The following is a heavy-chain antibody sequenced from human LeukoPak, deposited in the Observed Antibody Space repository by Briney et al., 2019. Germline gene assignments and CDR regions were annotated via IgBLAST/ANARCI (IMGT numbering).Heavy chain of an antibody. Sequence: GGSLRLSCAASGFTFDDYIMHWVRQAPGKGLEWVSLISWDGGSTYYADSVKGRFTISRDNSKNSLYLQMNSLRTEDTALYYCAKGGPLWFGEFPLDYWGQGTLVTVSS. J-gene: IGHJ4*02. CDR1: GFTFDDYI. V-gene: IGHV3-43*01. D-gene: IGHD3-10*01. CDR2: ISWDGGST. CDR3: AKGGPLWFGEFPLDY.